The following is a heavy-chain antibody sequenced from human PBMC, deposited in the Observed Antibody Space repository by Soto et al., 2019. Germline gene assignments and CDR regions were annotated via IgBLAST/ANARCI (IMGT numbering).Heavy chain of an antibody. CDR1: GYTFTGYY. Sequence: QVQLVQSGAEVKKPGASVQVSCKASGYTFTGYYMHWVRQAPGQGLEWMGWINPNSGGTNYAQKFKGRVTMTRDTSISTANMGLSRRRSDDTAADYCARGELMGNSTPDGMDAWGQGPTVTV. D-gene: IGHD1-7*01. CDR2: INPNSGGT. V-gene: IGHV1-2*02. J-gene: IGHJ6*02. CDR3: ARGELMGNSTPDGMDA.